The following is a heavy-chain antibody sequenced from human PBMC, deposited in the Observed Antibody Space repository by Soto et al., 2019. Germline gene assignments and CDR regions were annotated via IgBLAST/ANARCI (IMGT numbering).Heavy chain of an antibody. V-gene: IGHV4-59*11. D-gene: IGHD1-26*01. CDR1: GGSINNHY. J-gene: IGHJ4*02. CDR3: ARRYGGNFDY. CDR2: IYYSGSA. Sequence: SETLSLTCTVSGGSINNHYWSWIRQPPGKGLEWVGHIYYSGSASYNPSLKSRLTISVDTSKNQFSLKLSSVTAADTAVYYCARRYGGNFDYWGQGTLVTVSS.